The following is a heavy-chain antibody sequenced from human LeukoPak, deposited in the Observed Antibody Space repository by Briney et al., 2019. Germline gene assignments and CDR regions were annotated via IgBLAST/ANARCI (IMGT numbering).Heavy chain of an antibody. Sequence: SETLSLTCTVSGGSISSYYWSWIRQPPGKGLEWIGYIYYSGSTTYNPSLKSRVTISVDTSKNQFSLKLSSVTAADTAVYYCASAINYPDAFDIWGQGTMVTVSS. D-gene: IGHD5-24*01. V-gene: IGHV4-59*08. J-gene: IGHJ3*02. CDR2: IYYSGST. CDR1: GGSISSYY. CDR3: ASAINYPDAFDI.